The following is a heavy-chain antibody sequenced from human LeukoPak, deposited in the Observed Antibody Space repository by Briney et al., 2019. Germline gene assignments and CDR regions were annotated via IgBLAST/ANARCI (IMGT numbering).Heavy chain of an antibody. CDR1: TFSFSSYS. V-gene: IGHV3-21*01. CDR3: ARGDTAVLDY. J-gene: IGHJ4*02. CDR2: ISSSSSYI. D-gene: IGHD5-18*01. Sequence: GGSLRLSCADSTFSFSSYSMNWVRQAPGKGLEWVSSISSSSSYIYYIDSVRGRFTISRDNAKNSLYLQMHSLRAEDTAVYYCARGDTAVLDYWGQRTLVTVSS.